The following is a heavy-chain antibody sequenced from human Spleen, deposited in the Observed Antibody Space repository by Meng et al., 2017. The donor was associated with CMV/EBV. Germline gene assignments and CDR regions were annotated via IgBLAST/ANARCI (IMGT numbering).Heavy chain of an antibody. Sequence: GESLKISCAASGFTFTNYAINWVRQAPGKGLEWVSAISASGGTTYYADSVKGRFTISRDNAKNSLYLQMNSLRAEDTAVYYCAREGLVTIFGVGPGHYYGSGSYDYWGQGTLVTVSS. V-gene: IGHV3-23*01. CDR3: AREGLVTIFGVGPGHYYGSGSYDY. D-gene: IGHD3-10*01. CDR2: ISASGGTT. CDR1: GFTFTNYA. J-gene: IGHJ4*02.